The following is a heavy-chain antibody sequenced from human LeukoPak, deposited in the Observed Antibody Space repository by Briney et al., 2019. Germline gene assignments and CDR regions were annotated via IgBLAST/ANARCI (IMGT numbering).Heavy chain of an antibody. CDR3: ARRINWYYYDSSGYQIWAFDI. J-gene: IGHJ3*02. D-gene: IGHD3-22*01. CDR1: GGSISSSSYY. CDR2: IYYSGST. V-gene: IGHV4-39*01. Sequence: PSETLSLTCTVSGGSISSSSYYWGWIRQPPGKGLEWIGSIYYSGSTYYNPSLKSRVTISVDTSKNQFSLKLSSVTAADTAVYYCARRINWYYYDSSGYQIWAFDIWGQGTMVTVSS.